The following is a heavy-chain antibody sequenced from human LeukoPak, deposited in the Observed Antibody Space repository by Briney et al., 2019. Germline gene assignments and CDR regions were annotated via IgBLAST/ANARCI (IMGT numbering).Heavy chain of an antibody. J-gene: IGHJ4*02. CDR2: FYYSGST. CDR1: SGSISTSSHY. D-gene: IGHD3-10*01. Sequence: PSETLSLTCIVSSGSISTSSHYWGWIRQPPGKGPEWIGSFYYSGSTYYNPSLKSRVTISVDKSKNQFSLKLSSVTAADTAVYYCARLTYYGSGSNPLYFDFWGQGTLVTVSS. V-gene: IGHV4-39*01. CDR3: ARLTYYGSGSNPLYFDF.